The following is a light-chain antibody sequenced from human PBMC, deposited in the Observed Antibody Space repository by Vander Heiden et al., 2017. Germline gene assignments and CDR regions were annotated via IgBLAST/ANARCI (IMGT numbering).Light chain of an antibody. CDR3: QQTFIVPLYT. V-gene: IGKV1-39*01. CDR2: GAS. Sequence: QWTQSPSSLSASVADTVTITCRTNFNLDDLLNWYHQNTGQPPKHLIYGASSLQTGVPSRFSGSGFGTEFTLTISGLQIEDFATYYCQQTFIVPLYTFGQGTKL. J-gene: IGKJ2*01. CDR1: FNLDDL.